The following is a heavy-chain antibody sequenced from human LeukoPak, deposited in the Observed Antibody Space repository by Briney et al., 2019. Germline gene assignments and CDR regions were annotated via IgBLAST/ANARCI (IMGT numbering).Heavy chain of an antibody. V-gene: IGHV1-2*02. CDR3: ARGAITISNAQPFDY. CDR1: GYTFTGYY. CDR2: INPNSGGT. J-gene: IGHJ4*02. Sequence: ASVKVSCKASGYTFTGYYMHWVRQPPGQGLEWMGWINPNSGGTNYAQKFQGRVTMTRDTSISTAYMELSRLRSDDTAVYYCARGAITISNAQPFDYWGQGTLVTVSS. D-gene: IGHD3-3*01.